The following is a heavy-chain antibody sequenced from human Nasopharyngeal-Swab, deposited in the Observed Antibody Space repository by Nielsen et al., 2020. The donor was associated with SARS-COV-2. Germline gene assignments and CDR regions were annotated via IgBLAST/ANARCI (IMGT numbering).Heavy chain of an antibody. Sequence: SVKVSCKASGGTFSSYAISWVRQAPGQGLEWMGGIIPIFGTANYAQKFQGRVTITADKSTSTAYMELSSLRSEDTAVHYCARCMGSGGYYYYHYYMDVWGKGTTVTVSS. CDR1: GGTFSSYA. D-gene: IGHD3-16*01. J-gene: IGHJ6*03. CDR3: ARCMGSGGYYYYHYYMDV. V-gene: IGHV1-69*06. CDR2: IIPIFGTA.